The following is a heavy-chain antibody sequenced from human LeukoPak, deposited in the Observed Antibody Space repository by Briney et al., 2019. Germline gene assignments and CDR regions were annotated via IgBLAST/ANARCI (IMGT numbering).Heavy chain of an antibody. J-gene: IGHJ4*02. CDR2: ISAYNGNT. D-gene: IGHD3-10*01. CDR3: ARDLYYYGSGNYYPFDY. CDR1: GYSFNSYG. Sequence: ASVKVSCEASGYSFNSYGINWVRQAPGQGLEWMGWISAYNGNTNYAQKLQGRVTMTTDTSTSTAYMELRSLRSDDTAVYYCARDLYYYGSGNYYPFDYWGQGTLVTVSS. V-gene: IGHV1-18*01.